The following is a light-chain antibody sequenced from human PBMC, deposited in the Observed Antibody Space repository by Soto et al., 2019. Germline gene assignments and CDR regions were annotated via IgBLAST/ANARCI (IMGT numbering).Light chain of an antibody. V-gene: IGKV4-1*01. CDR3: QQYYSSPWS. Sequence: DIVMTQSPDSLAVSLGERATINCKSSQSVLYRSNNHHYLAWYQQKPGQPPRLLIYWVSTRESGVPDRFSVSGSGSDFTLTISSLQAEDVAVYYCQQYYSSPWSFGRGTKVEVK. J-gene: IGKJ1*01. CDR1: QSVLYRSNNHHY. CDR2: WVS.